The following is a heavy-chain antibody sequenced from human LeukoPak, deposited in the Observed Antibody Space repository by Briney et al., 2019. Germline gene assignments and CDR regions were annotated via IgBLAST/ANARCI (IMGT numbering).Heavy chain of an antibody. J-gene: IGHJ4*02. CDR1: GFTFSNYN. CDR3: ARDGSRGGSSGYLWYFDY. CDR2: ISTTSNTI. V-gene: IGHV3-48*04. Sequence: PGGSLRLSCSVSGFTFSNYNMNWVRQAPGKGLEWVAYISTTSNTIYYGDSMRGRFTVSRDNAKNSLYLQMNSLRAEDTAVYYCARDGSRGGSSGYLWYFDYWGQGTLVTVSS. D-gene: IGHD3-22*01.